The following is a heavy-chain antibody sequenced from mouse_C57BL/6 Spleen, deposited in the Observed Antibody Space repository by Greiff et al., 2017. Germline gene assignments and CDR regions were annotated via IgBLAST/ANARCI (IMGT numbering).Heavy chain of an antibody. CDR3: ARSGIYYDYDGDYYAMDY. V-gene: IGHV1-81*01. Sequence: QVQLKQSGAELARPGASVKLSCKASGYTFTSYGISWVKQRTGQGLEWIGEIYPRSGNTYYNEKFKGKATLTADKSSSTAYMELRSLTSEDSAVYFCARSGIYYDYDGDYYAMDYWGQGTSVTVSS. J-gene: IGHJ4*01. CDR1: GYTFTSYG. D-gene: IGHD2-4*01. CDR2: IYPRSGNT.